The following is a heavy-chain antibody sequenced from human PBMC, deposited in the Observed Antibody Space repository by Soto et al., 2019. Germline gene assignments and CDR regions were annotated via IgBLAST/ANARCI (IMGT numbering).Heavy chain of an antibody. J-gene: IGHJ5*02. D-gene: IGHD2-2*01. CDR3: ARGLIVVVPAAMGNWFDP. CDR1: GYTFTSYD. CDR2: MNPNSGNT. Sequence: GASVKVSCKASGYTFTSYDINWVRQATGQGLEWMGWMNPNSGNTGYAQKFQGRVTMTRNTSISTAYMELSSLRSEDTAVYYCARGLIVVVPAAMGNWFDPWGQGTLVTVS. V-gene: IGHV1-8*01.